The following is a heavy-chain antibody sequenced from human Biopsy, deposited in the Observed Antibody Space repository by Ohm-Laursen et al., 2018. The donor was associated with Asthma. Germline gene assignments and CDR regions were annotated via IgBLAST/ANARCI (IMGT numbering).Heavy chain of an antibody. V-gene: IGHV1-24*01. D-gene: IGHD4-17*01. J-gene: IGHJ4*02. CDR1: GYTLTDLS. Sequence: SVKVSCKISGYTLTDLSIHWVRQAPGQGLEWMGGHDHEEGGTVNARRFQDRVTMTEDTSTYTAYMELSSLSSDDTAVYYCASDFPKDYVRYNFQFWGQGTLVTVSS. CDR2: HDHEEGGT. CDR3: ASDFPKDYVRYNFQF.